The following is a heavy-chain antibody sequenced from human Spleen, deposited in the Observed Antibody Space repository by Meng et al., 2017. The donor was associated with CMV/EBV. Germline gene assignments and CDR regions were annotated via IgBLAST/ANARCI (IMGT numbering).Heavy chain of an antibody. CDR1: GGTFSSYA. V-gene: IGHV1-69*05. J-gene: IGHJ4*02. D-gene: IGHD2/OR15-2a*01. CDR3: ARQEIWAENYFDY. CDR2: IIPIFGTA. Sequence: KASGGTFSSYAISWVRQAPGQGLEWMGEIIPIFGTANYAQKFQGRVTITTDESTSTAYMELSSLRSEDTAVYYCARQEIWAENYFDYWGQGTLVTVSS.